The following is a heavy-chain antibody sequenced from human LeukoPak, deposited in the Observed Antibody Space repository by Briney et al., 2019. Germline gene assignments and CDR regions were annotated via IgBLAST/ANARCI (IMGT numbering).Heavy chain of an antibody. J-gene: IGHJ3*02. V-gene: IGHV4-59*01. CDR3: ARAGSLFAFDI. Sequence: PSETLSLTCTVSGGSISNYRSWIRQPPGKGLEWIGYISYSGSTNYNPSLKSRVTISVDTSKNQFSLKLSSVSAADTAVYYCARAGSLFAFDIWGQGTMVTVSS. CDR1: GGSISNY. CDR2: ISYSGST.